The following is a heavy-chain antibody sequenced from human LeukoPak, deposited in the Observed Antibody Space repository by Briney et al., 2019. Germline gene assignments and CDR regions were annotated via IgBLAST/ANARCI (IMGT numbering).Heavy chain of an antibody. CDR3: ARSVSESAFDI. CDR2: ISSSSSYI. J-gene: IGHJ3*02. V-gene: IGHV3-21*01. Sequence: GGSLRLSCAASGFTFSSYSMNWVRQAPGKGLEWVSSISSSSSYIYYADSVKGRFTISRDNAKNSLYLQMNSLRAEDTVVYYCARSVSESAFDIWGQGTMVTVFS. CDR1: GFTFSSYS.